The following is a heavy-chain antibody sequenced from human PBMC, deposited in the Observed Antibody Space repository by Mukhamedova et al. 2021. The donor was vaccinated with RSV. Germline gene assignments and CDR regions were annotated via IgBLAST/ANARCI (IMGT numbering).Heavy chain of an antibody. CDR3: TRIKEKKWEPRGFDY. J-gene: IGHJ4*02. CDR2: ISPNNGGS. V-gene: IGHV1-2*02. Sequence: ISPNNGGSNYAQKFQGRVTMTRNTSISTTFMDLSRLKSDDTAVYYCTRIKEKKWEPRGFDYWGQGTLVTVSS. D-gene: IGHD1-26*01.